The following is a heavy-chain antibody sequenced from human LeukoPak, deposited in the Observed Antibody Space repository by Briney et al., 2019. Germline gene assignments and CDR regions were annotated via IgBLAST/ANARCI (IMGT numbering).Heavy chain of an antibody. D-gene: IGHD2-21*02. CDR3: ARDRGGGGDNDY. CDR2: ISSGSSFI. CDR1: TFTFSSYS. Sequence: GGSLRLSCAASTFTFSSYSMNWVRQAPGKGLEWVSSISSGSSFIYYADSVKGRFTNSRDNSNNTLYLQMNSLRAQDTAVYYCARDRGGGGDNDYWGQGTLVTVSS. J-gene: IGHJ4*02. V-gene: IGHV3-21*04.